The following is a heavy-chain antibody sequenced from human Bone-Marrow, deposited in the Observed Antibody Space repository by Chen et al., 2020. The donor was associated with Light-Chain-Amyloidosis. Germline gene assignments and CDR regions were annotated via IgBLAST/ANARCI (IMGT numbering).Heavy chain of an antibody. Sequence: EVQLEQSGPEVKKPGESLKISCKGSGYTFPNYWIGWVRPMPGKGLEWMGVISPDDSDARYSPSFEGQVTISADKSITPAYLQWRSLKASDTAMYYCARRRDGYNFDYWGQGTLVTVSS. J-gene: IGHJ4*02. V-gene: IGHV5-51*01. D-gene: IGHD5-12*01. CDR3: ARRRDGYNFDY. CDR2: ISPDDSDA. CDR1: GYTFPNYW.